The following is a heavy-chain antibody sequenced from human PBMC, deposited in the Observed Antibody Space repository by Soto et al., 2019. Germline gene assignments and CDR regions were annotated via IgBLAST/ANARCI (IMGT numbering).Heavy chain of an antibody. V-gene: IGHV1-18*01. CDR3: ASAKRIVGPTASFDS. CDR2: ISAYSGDT. D-gene: IGHD1-26*01. Sequence: QVQLVQSGTEVKKPGASLKVSCKASGYTFSNYGISWVRQAPGQGLEWMGWISAYSGDTNAARGHQDRVTMTTETSTSKAYMELRSLRSDDTAVYYCASAKRIVGPTASFDSWGQGTMVTVSS. CDR1: GYTFSNYG. J-gene: IGHJ4*02.